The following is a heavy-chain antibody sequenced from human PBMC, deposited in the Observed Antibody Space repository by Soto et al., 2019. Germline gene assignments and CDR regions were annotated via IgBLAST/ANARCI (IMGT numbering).Heavy chain of an antibody. V-gene: IGHV3-23*01. Sequence: PGGSLRLSCAASGFTFCSYAMSWVRQAPGRGLEWVSAISGSGATTYYADSVKGRFTFSRDNSKNTLYLQMNSLRAEDTAVYYCAKAYTSSSLLYYFHNWGRGALLTVSS. D-gene: IGHD6-6*01. CDR1: GFTFCSYA. CDR3: AKAYTSSSLLYYFHN. J-gene: IGHJ4*02. CDR2: ISGSGATT.